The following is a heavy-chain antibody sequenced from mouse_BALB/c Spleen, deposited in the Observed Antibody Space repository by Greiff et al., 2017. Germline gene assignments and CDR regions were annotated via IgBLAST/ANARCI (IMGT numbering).Heavy chain of an antibody. CDR3: ARDDYGWDYAMDY. CDR1: GFTFTDYY. CDR2: IRNKANGYTT. J-gene: IGHJ4*01. Sequence: EVMLVESGGGLVQPGGSLSLSCATSGFTFTDYYMSWVRQPPGKALEWLGFIRNKANGYTTEYSAPVKGRFTISRDNSQSILYLQMNTLRAEDSATYYCARDDYGWDYAMDYWGQGTSVTVSS. D-gene: IGHD2-4*01. V-gene: IGHV7-3*02.